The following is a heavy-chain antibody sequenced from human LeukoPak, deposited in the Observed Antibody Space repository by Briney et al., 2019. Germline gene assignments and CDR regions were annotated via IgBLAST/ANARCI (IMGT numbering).Heavy chain of an antibody. D-gene: IGHD3-10*01. Sequence: SETLSLTCTVSGGSVSDINYFWGWIRQPPGKGLEWIGSIYYSGDTYYNPSLKSRVTISVDTSKNQFSLKLYSVPAADTAVYYCARGRRTVLWFGELLRGGWFDPWGQGTLVTVSS. V-gene: IGHV4-39*01. CDR3: ARGRRTVLWFGELLRGGWFDP. J-gene: IGHJ5*02. CDR2: IYYSGDT. CDR1: GGSVSDINYF.